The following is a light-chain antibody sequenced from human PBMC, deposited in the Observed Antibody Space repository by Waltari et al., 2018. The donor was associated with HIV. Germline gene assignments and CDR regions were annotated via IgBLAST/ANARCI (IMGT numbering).Light chain of an antibody. V-gene: IGLV1-44*01. Sequence: QSVLTQPPSTSGTPGQRVTISCSGTDSNIGTNSVNWYQHLPGTAPKVLIYRNDQRPSGVPDRLSASKSGTSASLASSGLRSEDEADYYCAAWDDSLPGYVFGSGTKVTVL. CDR2: RND. J-gene: IGLJ1*01. CDR1: DSNIGTNS. CDR3: AAWDDSLPGYV.